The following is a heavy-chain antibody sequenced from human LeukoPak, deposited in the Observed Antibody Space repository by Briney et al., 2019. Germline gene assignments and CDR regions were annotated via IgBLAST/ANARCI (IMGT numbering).Heavy chain of an antibody. J-gene: IGHJ5*02. Sequence: SETLSLTCTVSGGSISSGGYYWSWIRQHPGKGLEWIGYIYYSGSTYYNPSLKSRVTISVDTSKNQFSLKLSSVTAADTAVYYCARVNNWNIGPWGQGTLVTVSS. CDR2: IYYSGST. CDR1: GGSISSGGYY. D-gene: IGHD1/OR15-1a*01. CDR3: ARVNNWNIGP. V-gene: IGHV4-31*03.